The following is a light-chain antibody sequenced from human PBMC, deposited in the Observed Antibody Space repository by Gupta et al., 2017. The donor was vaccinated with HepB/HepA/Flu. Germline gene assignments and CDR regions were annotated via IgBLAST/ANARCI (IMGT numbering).Light chain of an antibody. CDR2: DAS. Sequence: EIVLTQSPATLSLSPGERATLSCRASQSVSSYLAWYQQKPGQAPRLLIYDASNRATGIPARFSGSGSGTDFTLTISSLEPEDFAGYYGQQQWTFGQGTKVEIK. J-gene: IGKJ1*01. V-gene: IGKV3-11*01. CDR3: QQQWT. CDR1: QSVSSY.